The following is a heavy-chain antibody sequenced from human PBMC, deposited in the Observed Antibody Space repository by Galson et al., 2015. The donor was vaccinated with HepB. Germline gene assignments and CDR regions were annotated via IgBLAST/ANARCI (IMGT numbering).Heavy chain of an antibody. D-gene: IGHD3-9*01. CDR2: INTNTGNP. V-gene: IGHV7-4-1*02. CDR3: ARAVYDILTGYYMSFDY. CDR1: GYTFTSYA. J-gene: IGHJ4*02. Sequence: SVKVSCKASGYTFTSYAMNWVRQAPGQGLEWMGWINTNTGNPTYAQGFTGRFVFSLDTSVSTAYLQISSLKAEDTAVYYCARAVYDILTGYYMSFDYWGQGTLVTVSS.